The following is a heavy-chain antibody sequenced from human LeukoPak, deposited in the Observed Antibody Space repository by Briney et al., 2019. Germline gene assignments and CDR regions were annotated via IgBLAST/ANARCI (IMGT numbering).Heavy chain of an antibody. CDR3: ARNLGVVVVAAFDY. CDR1: GGSISSYY. Sequence: SETLSLTCAVSGGSISSYYGCWSRQPAGGGVGLGGLIYASGGTNYNPSLKGRVTMSVDTSKNQFSLKLSSVTAADTAVYYCARNLGVVVVAAFDYWGQGTLVTVSS. D-gene: IGHD2-15*01. V-gene: IGHV4-4*07. CDR2: IYASGGT. J-gene: IGHJ4*02.